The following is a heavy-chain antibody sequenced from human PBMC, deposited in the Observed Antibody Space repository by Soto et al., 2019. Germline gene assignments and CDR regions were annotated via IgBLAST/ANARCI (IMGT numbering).Heavy chain of an antibody. Sequence: QVQLQQRGAGLLKPSETLSLTCGVYGGSLSGYYWSWIRQLPGKGLEWIGEITPGGSAAYHPSLRRRSAISLDTSKNQISLEMNSVTVADTGVYYCARGGGWRWTPPWGQGTLVTVSS. CDR1: GGSLSGYY. J-gene: IGHJ4*02. V-gene: IGHV4-34*01. CDR2: ITPGGSA. CDR3: ARGGGWRWTPP. D-gene: IGHD3-3*01.